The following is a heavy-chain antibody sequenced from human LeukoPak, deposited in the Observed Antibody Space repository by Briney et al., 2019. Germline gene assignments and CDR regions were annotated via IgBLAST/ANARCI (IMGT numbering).Heavy chain of an antibody. V-gene: IGHV3-48*01. CDR1: GFTFSGYS. J-gene: IGHJ4*02. CDR3: VRGTYGDYSFDF. CDR2: ISSTGTTI. Sequence: GGSLRLSCAASGFTFSGYSMNWVRQAPGKGSECVSFISSTGTTIYYADSVKGRFTISRDDAKVSLYLQMSSLRAEDTAVYYCVRGTYGDYSFDFWGQGTLVTVSS. D-gene: IGHD4-17*01.